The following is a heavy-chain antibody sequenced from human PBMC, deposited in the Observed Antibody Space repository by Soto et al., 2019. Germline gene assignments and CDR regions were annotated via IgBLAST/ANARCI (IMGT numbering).Heavy chain of an antibody. Sequence: TGGSLSLSCAVSGFNVMSYWMSWVRQAPGKGLEWVDSIKEDGSEIYYLHSVRGRFSISRDSAGNALHLTMNYLSAEDTGVYFCARDIGFDYVNWGQGTLVTVS. CDR3: ARDIGFDYVN. J-gene: IGHJ4*02. V-gene: IGHV3-7*01. CDR2: IKEDGSEI. D-gene: IGHD3-16*01. CDR1: GFNVMSYW.